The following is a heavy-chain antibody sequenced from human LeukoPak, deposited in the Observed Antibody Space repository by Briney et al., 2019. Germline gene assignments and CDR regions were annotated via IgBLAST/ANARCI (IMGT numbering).Heavy chain of an antibody. V-gene: IGHV4-59*01. CDR2: IYYSGST. CDR1: GGSISSYY. Sequence: SETLSLTCTVSGGSISSYYWSWIRQPPGKGLEWIGYIYYSGSTNYNPSLKSRVTISVDTSKNQFSLKQSSVTAADTAVYYCATSYGGNLLFDYWGQGTLVTVSS. J-gene: IGHJ4*02. D-gene: IGHD4-23*01. CDR3: ATSYGGNLLFDY.